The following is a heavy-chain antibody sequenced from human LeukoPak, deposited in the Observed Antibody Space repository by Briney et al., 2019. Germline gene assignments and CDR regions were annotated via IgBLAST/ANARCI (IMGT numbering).Heavy chain of an antibody. CDR3: AKDKITMVRGVASYYFDY. J-gene: IGHJ4*02. D-gene: IGHD3-10*01. V-gene: IGHV3-23*01. CDR2: ISGSGGST. CDR1: GFTFSDYY. Sequence: GGSLRLSCVASGFTFSDYYMSWIRQAPGKGLEWVSAISGSGGSTYYADSVKGRFTISRDNSKNTLYLQMNSLRAEDTAVYYCAKDKITMVRGVASYYFDYWGQGTLVTVSS.